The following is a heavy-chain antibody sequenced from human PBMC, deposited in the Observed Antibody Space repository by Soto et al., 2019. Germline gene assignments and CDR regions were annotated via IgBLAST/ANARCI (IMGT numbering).Heavy chain of an antibody. V-gene: IGHV5-51*01. D-gene: IGHD2-15*01. CDR2: IYPGDSDT. CDR3: ARREEGGGSLLTGAFDI. J-gene: IGHJ3*02. CDR1: GYRFTSYW. Sequence: GESLKISCKGSGYRFTSYWIGWVRQMHGKGLEWMGIIYPGDSDTRYSPSFQGQVTISADKSISTAYLQWSSLKASDTAMYYCARREEGGGSLLTGAFDIWGQGTMVTVSS.